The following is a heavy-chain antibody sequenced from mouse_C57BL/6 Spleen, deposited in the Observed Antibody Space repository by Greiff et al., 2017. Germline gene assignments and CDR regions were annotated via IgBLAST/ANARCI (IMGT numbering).Heavy chain of an antibody. J-gene: IGHJ1*03. Sequence: VQLQQPGAELVKPGASVKLSCKASGYTFTSYWMHWVKQRPGQGLEWIGMIHPNSCSTNYNEKFKSKATLTVDKSSSTAYMQLSSLTSEDSAVYYCARPYYDYDGDWYFDVWGTGTTVTVSS. D-gene: IGHD2-4*01. CDR3: ARPYYDYDGDWYFDV. CDR1: GYTFTSYW. V-gene: IGHV1-64*01. CDR2: IHPNSCST.